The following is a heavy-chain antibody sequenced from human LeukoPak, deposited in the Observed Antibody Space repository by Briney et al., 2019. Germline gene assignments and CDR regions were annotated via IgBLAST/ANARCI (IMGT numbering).Heavy chain of an antibody. D-gene: IGHD2-2*01. CDR1: GGSFSGYY. V-gene: IGHV4-34*01. CDR2: INHSGST. CDR3: ARGRHCSSTSCYRIRYYYYYMDV. J-gene: IGHJ6*03. Sequence: SETLSLTCAVYGGSFSGYYWSWIRQPPGKGLEWIGEINHSGSTNYNPSLESRVTISVDTSKNQFSLKLSSVTAADTAVYYCARGRHCSSTSCYRIRYYYYYMDVWGKGTTVTVSS.